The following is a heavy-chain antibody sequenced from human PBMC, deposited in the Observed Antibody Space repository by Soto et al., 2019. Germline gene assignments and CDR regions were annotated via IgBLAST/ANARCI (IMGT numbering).Heavy chain of an antibody. Sequence: LSLTCAVYGGSFSGYYWSWIRQPPGKGLEWIGEINHSGSTNHNPSLKSRVTISVDTSKNQFSLKLSSVTAADTAVYYCARAGYSSSWNNWFDPWGQGTLVTVSS. CDR3: ARAGYSSSWNNWFDP. CDR1: GGSFSGYY. J-gene: IGHJ5*02. CDR2: INHSGST. D-gene: IGHD6-13*01. V-gene: IGHV4-34*01.